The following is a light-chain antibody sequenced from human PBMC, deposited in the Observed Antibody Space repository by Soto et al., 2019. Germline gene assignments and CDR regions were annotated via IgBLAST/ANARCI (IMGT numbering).Light chain of an antibody. CDR2: DST. V-gene: IGKV1-39*01. CDR3: QQSYSNPRWT. CDR1: QSISTY. J-gene: IGKJ1*01. Sequence: DIQLTQSTSSLSASVGDRVTITCRASQSISTYLNWYQQRPGEAPKLLVYDSTTLQTDVPSRFSGSGFGAEFTLTVSNLQPEDSATYYCQQSYSNPRWTFGQGTKVDIK.